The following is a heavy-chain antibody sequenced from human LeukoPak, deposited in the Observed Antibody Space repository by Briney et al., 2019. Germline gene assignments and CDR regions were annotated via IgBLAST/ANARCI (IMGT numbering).Heavy chain of an antibody. D-gene: IGHD2-15*01. CDR2: IYHSGST. CDR1: GGSISSYY. Sequence: SETLSLTCTVSGGSISSYYWSWIRQPPGKGLEWIGEIYHSGSTNYNPSLKSRVTISVDTSKNQFSLKLSSVTAADTAVYYCVRGIVVVAQLGYYFYYMDVWGKGTTVTISS. V-gene: IGHV4-59*08. J-gene: IGHJ6*03. CDR3: VRGIVVVAQLGYYFYYMDV.